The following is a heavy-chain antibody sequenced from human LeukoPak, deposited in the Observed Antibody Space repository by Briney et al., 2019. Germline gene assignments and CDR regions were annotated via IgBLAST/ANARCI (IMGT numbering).Heavy chain of an antibody. V-gene: IGHV4-39*01. J-gene: IGHJ5*01. D-gene: IGHD3-16*01. CDR1: GYSISNTAYF. CDR3: ATLGEMRGAYNWFDS. CDR2: CYYTGST. Sequence: PSETLSLTCTVSGYSISNTAYFWGWIRQPPGKGLEWIGSCYYTGSTYYNPSLKSRITISVDTSKNQFSLNLTSVTAADTAVYYCATLGEMRGAYNWFDSWGQGTLVTVSS.